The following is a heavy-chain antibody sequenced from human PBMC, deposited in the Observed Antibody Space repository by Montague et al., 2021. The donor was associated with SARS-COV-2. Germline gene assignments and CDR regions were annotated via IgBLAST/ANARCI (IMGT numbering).Heavy chain of an antibody. CDR1: GFIVSHNY. V-gene: IGHV3-66*01. J-gene: IGHJ6*02. Sequence: SLRLSCAASGFIVSHNYMSWVRQAPGKGLEWVSIIYSGGNTYYADSVKGRFTISRDNSKNTLYLQMTSLRAEDTALYYCARDPYGMDVWGQGTTVTVSS. CDR2: IYSGGNT. CDR3: ARDPYGMDV.